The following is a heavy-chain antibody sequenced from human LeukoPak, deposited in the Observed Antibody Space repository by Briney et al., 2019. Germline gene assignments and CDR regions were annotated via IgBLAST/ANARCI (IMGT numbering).Heavy chain of an antibody. CDR1: GFTFSSYG. Sequence: GGSLRLSCAASGFTFSSYGMHWVRQAPGKGLEWVAFIRYDGSNKYYADSVKGRFTISRDNAKNSLYLQMNSLRAEDTAVYYCARDTTHDYGGNSGLDYWGQGTLVTVSS. J-gene: IGHJ4*02. CDR3: ARDTTHDYGGNSGLDY. V-gene: IGHV3-30*02. D-gene: IGHD4-23*01. CDR2: IRYDGSNK.